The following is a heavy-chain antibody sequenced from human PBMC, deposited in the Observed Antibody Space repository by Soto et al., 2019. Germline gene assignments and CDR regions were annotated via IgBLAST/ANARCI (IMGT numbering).Heavy chain of an antibody. CDR2: ISGSGGST. CDR1: GXTFSSYS. CDR3: AKDSITMVRGVPFDY. V-gene: IGHV3-23*01. D-gene: IGHD3-10*01. Sequence: GSLRLYGAASGXTFSSYSMSWVRRAPGKGMEWVSAISGSGGSTYYADSVKGRFTISRDNSKNKLYLQMNSMRADHTAVYYCAKDSITMVRGVPFDYWGQGTLGTVSS. J-gene: IGHJ4*02.